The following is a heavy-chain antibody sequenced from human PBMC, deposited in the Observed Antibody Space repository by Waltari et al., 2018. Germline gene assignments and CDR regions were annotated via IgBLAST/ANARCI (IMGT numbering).Heavy chain of an antibody. Sequence: QVQLQQWGAGLLKPSETLSLTCAVYGGSFSGYYWSWIRQPPGKGLEWIGEINHSGSTNYNPSLKSRVTISVDTSKNQFSLKLSSVTAADTAVYYCARDLSPIGRYSYGDYWGQGTLVTVSS. CDR2: INHSGST. CDR1: GGSFSGYY. CDR3: ARDLSPIGRYSYGDY. D-gene: IGHD5-18*01. J-gene: IGHJ4*02. V-gene: IGHV4-34*01.